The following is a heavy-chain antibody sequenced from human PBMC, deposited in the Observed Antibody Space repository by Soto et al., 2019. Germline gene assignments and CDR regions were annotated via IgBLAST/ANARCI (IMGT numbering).Heavy chain of an antibody. Sequence: EVQLVESGGGLVQPGGSLRLSCAASGFTFSTYWMTWVRQPPGKGLEWVANMDQDGSETYYVDSVRGRFTVSRDNAKNSRYLQMNSLRVEDTAVYYCVCGGNFFIYWGQGTLVTVS. V-gene: IGHV3-7*01. CDR1: GFTFSTYW. CDR3: VCGGNFFIY. CDR2: MDQDGSET. D-gene: IGHD3-16*01. J-gene: IGHJ4*02.